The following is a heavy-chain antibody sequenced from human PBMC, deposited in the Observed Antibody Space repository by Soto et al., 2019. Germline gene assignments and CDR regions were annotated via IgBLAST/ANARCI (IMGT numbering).Heavy chain of an antibody. J-gene: IGHJ6*02. V-gene: IGHV3-30*18. CDR3: AKTRPDYYGSGPYYYGMDV. Sequence: GGSLRLSCAASGFTFSSYGVHWVRQAPGKGLEWVAVISYDGSNKYYAESVKGRFTISRDNSKNTLYLQMNSLRTEDTAVYYCAKTRPDYYGSGPYYYGMDVWGQGTTVTVSS. CDR2: ISYDGSNK. CDR1: GFTFSSYG. D-gene: IGHD3-10*01.